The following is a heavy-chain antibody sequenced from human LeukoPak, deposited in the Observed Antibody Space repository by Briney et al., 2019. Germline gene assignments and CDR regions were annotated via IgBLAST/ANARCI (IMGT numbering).Heavy chain of an antibody. Sequence: ASVKVSCKASGYTFTSNYIHWVRQAPGQGLEWMGMIYPRDGSTSYAQKFQGRVTVTRDTSTSTVHMELSGLRSEDTAVYYCAKDSERWLQLIDYWGQGTLVTVSS. J-gene: IGHJ4*02. D-gene: IGHD5-24*01. V-gene: IGHV1-46*01. CDR3: AKDSERWLQLIDY. CDR2: IYPRDGST. CDR1: GYTFTSNY.